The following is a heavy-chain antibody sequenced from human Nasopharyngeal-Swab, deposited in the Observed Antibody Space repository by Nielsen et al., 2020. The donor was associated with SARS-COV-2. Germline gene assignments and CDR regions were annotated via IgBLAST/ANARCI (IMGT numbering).Heavy chain of an antibody. CDR1: GYSFTSYW. J-gene: IGHJ5*02. V-gene: IGHV5-51*01. CDR3: ARLHAYTPFDP. CDR2: IYPGDSDT. D-gene: IGHD3-16*01. Sequence: GGSLTLSCKGSGYSFTSYWIGWVRQMPGKGLEWMGIIYPGDSDTRYSPSFQGQVTISADKSISTAYLQWSSLKASDTAMYYCARLHAYTPFDPWGQGTLVTVSS.